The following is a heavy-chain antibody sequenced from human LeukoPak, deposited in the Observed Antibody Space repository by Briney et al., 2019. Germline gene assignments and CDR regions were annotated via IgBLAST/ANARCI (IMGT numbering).Heavy chain of an antibody. CDR2: INHSGST. V-gene: IGHV4-34*01. D-gene: IGHD2-15*01. CDR3: ARVGVVVVAATHTYYYYYMDV. J-gene: IGHJ6*03. Sequence: SETLSLTCAVYGGSFSGYYWSWIRQPPGKGLEWIGEINHSGSTNYNPSLKSRVTISVDTSKNQFSLKLSSVTAADTAVYYCARVGVVVVAATHTYYYYYMDVWGKGTTVTVSS. CDR1: GGSFSGYY.